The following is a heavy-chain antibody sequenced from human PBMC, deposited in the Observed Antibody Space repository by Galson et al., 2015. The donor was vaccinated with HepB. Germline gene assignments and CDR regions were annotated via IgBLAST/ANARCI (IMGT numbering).Heavy chain of an antibody. Sequence: SVKVSCKASGYTFTSYAMHWVRQAPGQRLEWMGWINAGNGNTKYSQKFQGRVTITRDTSASTAYMELSSLRSEDTAVYYCARDRLSTVTTDYYYYYYGMDVWGQGTTVTVSS. J-gene: IGHJ6*02. CDR1: GYTFTSYA. CDR3: ARDRLSTVTTDYYYYYYGMDV. CDR2: INAGNGNT. D-gene: IGHD4-11*01. V-gene: IGHV1-3*01.